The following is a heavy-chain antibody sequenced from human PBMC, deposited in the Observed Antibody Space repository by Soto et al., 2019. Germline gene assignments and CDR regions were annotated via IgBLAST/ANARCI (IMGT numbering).Heavy chain of an antibody. Sequence: GGSLRLSCAASGFTFSDYYMSWIRQAPGKGLEWVSYISSSSSYTNYADSVKGRFTISRDNSRNTLYLQMNSLRAEDTAVYYCARDYGDLSFDYWGQGTLVTVSS. CDR1: GFTFSDYY. J-gene: IGHJ4*02. D-gene: IGHD4-17*01. V-gene: IGHV3-11*06. CDR2: ISSSSSYT. CDR3: ARDYGDLSFDY.